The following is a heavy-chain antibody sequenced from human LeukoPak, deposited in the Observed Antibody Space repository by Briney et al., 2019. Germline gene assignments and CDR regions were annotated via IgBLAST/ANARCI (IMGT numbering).Heavy chain of an antibody. V-gene: IGHV3-48*01. CDR3: ARATGIDSEDY. Sequence: PGGSLRLSCAASGFTFSSYSMNWVRQAPGKGLEWVSYISSSSSTIYYADSVKGRFTISRDNAKNSLYLQMNSLRAEDTAVYYCARATGIDSEDYWGQGSLVTVSS. D-gene: IGHD2-8*02. J-gene: IGHJ4*02. CDR1: GFTFSSYS. CDR2: ISSSSSTI.